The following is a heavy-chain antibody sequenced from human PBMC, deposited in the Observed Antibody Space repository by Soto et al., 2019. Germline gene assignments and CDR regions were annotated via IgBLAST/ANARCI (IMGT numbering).Heavy chain of an antibody. J-gene: IGHJ6*02. D-gene: IGHD2-15*01. CDR2: IYWDEDK. V-gene: IGHV2-5*02. Sequence: QITLKESGPALVKPTQTLTLTCSFSGFSLSTSEVGVAWIRQPPGKALEWLALIYWDEDKRYSPSLKSRLTITNDTSTSEVVLTMTSVDPVDTGTYYCAHKGGRGAGMDVWGQGTMVTVSS. CDR3: AHKGGRGAGMDV. CDR1: GFSLSTSEVG.